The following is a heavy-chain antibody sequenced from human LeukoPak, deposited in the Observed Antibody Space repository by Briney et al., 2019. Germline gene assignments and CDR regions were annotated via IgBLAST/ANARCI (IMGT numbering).Heavy chain of an antibody. Sequence: AGGSLRLSCAASGFTFSSYWMSWVRQAPGNGLEGVANIKQDGSEKYYVDSVKGRFTISRDNAKNSLYLQMNSLRAEDTAVYYCAREAVAGTYYFDYWGQGTLVTVSS. J-gene: IGHJ4*02. CDR1: GFTFSSYW. V-gene: IGHV3-7*01. D-gene: IGHD6-19*01. CDR2: IKQDGSEK. CDR3: AREAVAGTYYFDY.